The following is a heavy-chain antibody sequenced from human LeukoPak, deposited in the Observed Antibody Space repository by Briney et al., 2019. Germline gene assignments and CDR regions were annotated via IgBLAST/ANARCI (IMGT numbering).Heavy chain of an antibody. Sequence: PGGSLRLSCAASGFNFRNHAMSWVRQAPDKGLQWVAGISTSGGDTYYADSVKGRFTISRDNSENMLSLQMNSLRGEDTALYYCVKGYGAFGPWAREPWSPSPQ. CDR2: ISTSGGDT. D-gene: IGHD3-10*01. J-gene: IGHJ5*02. CDR1: GFNFRNHA. CDR3: VKGYGAFGP. V-gene: IGHV3-23*01.